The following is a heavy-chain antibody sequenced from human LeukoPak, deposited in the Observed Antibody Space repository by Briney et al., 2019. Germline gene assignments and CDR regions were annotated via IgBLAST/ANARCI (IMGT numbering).Heavy chain of an antibody. CDR3: ATSSDYDILTGYLIGYYYMDV. J-gene: IGHJ6*03. CDR1: GFLFSRYW. V-gene: IGHV3-7*01. Sequence: AGGSLRLSCAASGFLFSRYWMSWVRQAPGKGLEWVANIKEDGSEKYYVESMKGRFTISRDNVKNSLYLQINSLRAEDTAVYYCATSSDYDILTGYLIGYYYMDVWGKGTTVTVSS. D-gene: IGHD3-9*01. CDR2: IKEDGSEK.